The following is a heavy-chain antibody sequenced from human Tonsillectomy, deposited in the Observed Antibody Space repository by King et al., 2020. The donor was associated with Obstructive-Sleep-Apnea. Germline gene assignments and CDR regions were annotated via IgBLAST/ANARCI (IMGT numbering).Heavy chain of an antibody. D-gene: IGHD5-12*01. Sequence: VQLVESGAGVKKPGSSVKVSCKASGGTFSTYAISWVRQAPGQGLEWMGGIIPIFGTTNYAQKFQGRVTITAVESTSTAYMELSSLRSEDTAVYYCARAPSGYSTYEPLYYWGQGTLVTVSS. CDR2: IIPIFGTT. CDR3: ARAPSGYSTYEPLYY. J-gene: IGHJ4*02. CDR1: GGTFSTYA. V-gene: IGHV1-69*01.